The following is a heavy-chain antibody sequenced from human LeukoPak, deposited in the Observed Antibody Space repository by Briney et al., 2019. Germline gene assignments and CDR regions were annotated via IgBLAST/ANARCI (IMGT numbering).Heavy chain of an antibody. J-gene: IGHJ3*02. V-gene: IGHV3-7*04. D-gene: IGHD3-22*01. CDR3: ARDRDYYDSSGYSDAFDI. CDR1: GFTFSSYW. CDR2: IKQDGSEK. Sequence: GWSLRLSCAASGFTFSSYWMSWVRQAPGKGLAWVANIKQDGSEKYYVGSVKGRFTISRDNAKNSLYLQMNSLRAEDTAVYYCARDRDYYDSSGYSDAFDIWGQGTMVTVSS.